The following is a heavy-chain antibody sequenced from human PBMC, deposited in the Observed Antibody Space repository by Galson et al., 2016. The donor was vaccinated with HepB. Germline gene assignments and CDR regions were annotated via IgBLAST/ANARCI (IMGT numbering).Heavy chain of an antibody. V-gene: IGHV1-2*04. CDR2: LSANSGAT. CDR3: ATSTGYRSGWGAFDI. Sequence: SVKVSCKASGDTFTGYYIHWMRQAPGHGLEWMAWLSANSGATNYAQKFQGWVTMTRDTSISTAYMELTSLTSDATAIYYCATSTGYRSGWGAFDIWGQGTMVTVSS. D-gene: IGHD6-25*01. J-gene: IGHJ3*02. CDR1: GDTFTGYY.